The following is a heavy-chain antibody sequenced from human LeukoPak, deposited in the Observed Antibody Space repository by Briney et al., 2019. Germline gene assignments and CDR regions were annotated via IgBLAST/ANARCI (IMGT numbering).Heavy chain of an antibody. V-gene: IGHV4-39*07. CDR1: GGSISSSSYY. D-gene: IGHD2-15*01. CDR3: KAAPWYFDY. J-gene: IGHJ4*02. Sequence: SETLSLTCTVSGGSISSSSYYWGWIRQPPGKGLEWIGSIYYSGSTYYNPSLKSRVTISVDTSKNQFSLKLSSVTAADTAVYYCKAAPWYFDYWGQGTLVTVSS. CDR2: IYYSGST.